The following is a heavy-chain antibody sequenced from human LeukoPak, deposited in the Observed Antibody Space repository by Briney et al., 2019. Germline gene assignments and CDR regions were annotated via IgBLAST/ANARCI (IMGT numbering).Heavy chain of an antibody. V-gene: IGHV3-23*01. Sequence: GGSLRLSCAASGFTFSSYEVSWVRQAPGKGLEWVSAISGSGGSTYYADSVKGRFTISRDNSKNTLYLQMNSLRAEDTAVYYCAKDWNGYNFFDYWGQGTLVTVSS. CDR3: AKDWNGYNFFDY. CDR1: GFTFSSYE. D-gene: IGHD5-24*01. J-gene: IGHJ4*02. CDR2: ISGSGGST.